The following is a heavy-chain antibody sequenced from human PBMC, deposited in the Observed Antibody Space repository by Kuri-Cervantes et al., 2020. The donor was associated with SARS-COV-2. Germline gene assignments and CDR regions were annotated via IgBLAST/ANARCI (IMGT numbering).Heavy chain of an antibody. CDR1: GYSISSGYY. Sequence: SETLSLTCAVSGYSISSGYYWGWIRQPPGKGLEWIGSIYHSGSTYYNPSLKSRVTISVDTSKNQFSLRLRSVTAADSAVYYCARAPTGYSGYDWGGFDYWGQGTLVTVSS. CDR2: IYHSGST. J-gene: IGHJ4*02. V-gene: IGHV4-38-2*01. D-gene: IGHD5-12*01. CDR3: ARAPTGYSGYDWGGFDY.